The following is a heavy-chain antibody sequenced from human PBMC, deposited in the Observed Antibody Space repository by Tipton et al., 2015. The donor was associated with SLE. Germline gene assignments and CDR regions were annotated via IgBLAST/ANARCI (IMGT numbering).Heavy chain of an antibody. J-gene: IGHJ1*01. Sequence: TLSLTCTVSGGSISSHYWSWIRQPPGKGLEWIGYIYYSGSTNYNPSLKSRVTISVDTSKNQFSLKLSSVTAADTAVYYCARGRSSSWYPREYFQHWGQGTLVTVSS. CDR3: ARGRSSSWYPREYFQH. D-gene: IGHD6-13*01. V-gene: IGHV4-59*11. CDR2: IYYSGST. CDR1: GGSISSHY.